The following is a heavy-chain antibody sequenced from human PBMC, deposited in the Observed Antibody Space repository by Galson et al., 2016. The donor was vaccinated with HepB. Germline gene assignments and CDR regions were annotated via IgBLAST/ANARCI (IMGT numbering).Heavy chain of an antibody. V-gene: IGHV1-3*01. J-gene: IGHJ4*02. D-gene: IGHD6-13*01. CDR1: GYTFTRYT. Sequence: SGYTFTRYTLHWVRQAPGERLAWMGWISAGNGNTKYSQTFQGRVTLTRDTFATTVYVELSSLTSEDTAIYYCVRGGGNSWFDYWGQGTLVTVSP. CDR2: ISAGNGNT. CDR3: VRGGGNSWFDY.